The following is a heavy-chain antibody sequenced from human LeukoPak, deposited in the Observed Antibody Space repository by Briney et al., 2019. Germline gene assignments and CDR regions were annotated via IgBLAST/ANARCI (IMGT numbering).Heavy chain of an antibody. V-gene: IGHV3-48*03. CDR2: ISSSGSTI. D-gene: IGHD3-10*01. J-gene: IGHJ4*02. CDR3: AKDVYYYGSGSFVDY. Sequence: PGGSLRLACAASGFTFSSYEMNWVRQAPGKGLEWVSYISSSGSTIYYADSVKGRFTISRDNAKNSLYLQMNSLRAEDTAVYYCAKDVYYYGSGSFVDYWGQGTLVTISS. CDR1: GFTFSSYE.